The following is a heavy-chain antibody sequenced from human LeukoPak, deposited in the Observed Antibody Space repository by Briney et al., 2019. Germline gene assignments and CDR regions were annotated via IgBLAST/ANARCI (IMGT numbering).Heavy chain of an antibody. D-gene: IGHD2/OR15-2a*01. V-gene: IGHV4-61*02. CDR2: IHSSGFT. CDR1: GASINSGADY. CDR3: PRGNYPRD. Sequence: SETLSLTCTVSGASINSGADYWNWIRPPAWKGLEWIGRIHSSGFTNYNPSLQSRVTISTDMSRNQFSLRLSSVTAADTAVYFCPRGNYPRDWGQGTLVTVSS. J-gene: IGHJ4*02.